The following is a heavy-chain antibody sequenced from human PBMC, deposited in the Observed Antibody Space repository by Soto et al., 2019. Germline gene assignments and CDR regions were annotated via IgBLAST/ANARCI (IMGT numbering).Heavy chain of an antibody. CDR2: INHSGST. J-gene: IGHJ5*02. Sequence: QVQLQQWGAGLLKPSETLSLTCAVYGGSFSGYYWSWIRQPPGKGLEWIGEINHSGSTNYNPSLKSRVTISLDTSKNQFSPKLSSVTAADMAVYYCARGRMIVVQLYYWFDPWGQGTLVTVSS. D-gene: IGHD3-22*01. V-gene: IGHV4-34*01. CDR3: ARGRMIVVQLYYWFDP. CDR1: GGSFSGYY.